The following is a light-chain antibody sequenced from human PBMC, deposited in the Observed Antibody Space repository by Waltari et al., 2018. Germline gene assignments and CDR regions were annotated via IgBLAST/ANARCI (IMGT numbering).Light chain of an antibody. CDR2: GAS. J-gene: IGKJ1*01. CDR3: QQSHSIPWT. V-gene: IGKV1-39*01. CDR1: QSISSY. Sequence: QMTQSPSSLSASVRDSVHLTCRASQSISSYLTWYQQKPGKAPNLLIYGASNLQSGVPSRFSGSGSGTDFTLTISSLQPEDFATYSCQQSHSIPWTFGQGTKVEI.